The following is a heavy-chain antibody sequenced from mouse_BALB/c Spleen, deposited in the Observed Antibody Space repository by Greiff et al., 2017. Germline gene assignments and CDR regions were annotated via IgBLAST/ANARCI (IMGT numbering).Heavy chain of an antibody. V-gene: IGHV3-2*02. CDR1: GYSITSDYA. J-gene: IGHJ3*01. CDR2: ISYSGST. D-gene: IGHD2-12*01. CDR3: ARDDVWFAY. Sequence: VQLQQSGPGLVKPSQSLSLTCTVTGYSITSDYAWNWIRQFPGNKLEWMGYISYSGSTSYNPSLKSRISITRDTSKNQFFLQLNSVTTEDTATYYCARDDVWFAYWGQGTLVTVSA.